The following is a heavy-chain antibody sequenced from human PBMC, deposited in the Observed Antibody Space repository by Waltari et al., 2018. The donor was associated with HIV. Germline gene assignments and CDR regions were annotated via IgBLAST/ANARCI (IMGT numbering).Heavy chain of an antibody. Sequence: QVQLLQSGAAVTKPGASLRVSCMASGYTFTGYYTHWLPQDPGQGLEWVGYINPNSGATNYAQTFEGRLTMTRDTSISTAYMDLSELTFDDTAIYYCARVPFAGYWTPNNYFDPWGQGTLVTVSS. J-gene: IGHJ5*02. V-gene: IGHV1-2*02. CDR3: ARVPFAGYWTPNNYFDP. CDR2: INPNSGAT. CDR1: GYTFTGYY. D-gene: IGHD3-16*01.